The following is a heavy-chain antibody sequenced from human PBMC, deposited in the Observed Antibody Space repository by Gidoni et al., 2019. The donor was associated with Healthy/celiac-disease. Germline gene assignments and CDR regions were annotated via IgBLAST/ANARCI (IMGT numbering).Heavy chain of an antibody. CDR2: INPSGGST. V-gene: IGHV1-46*01. CDR3: ARGSCGDYEDYYYYGMDV. J-gene: IGHJ6*02. D-gene: IGHD4-17*01. Sequence: QVQRVQSGAEVEKPWASVEVSCNASGSTSTSSYMHCVRQAPGQGLGRMGRINPSGGSTSYEQQFQGRVTMTRDTSTSTVYMQLSSLRSEDTAVYYCARGSCGDYEDYYYYGMDVWGQGTTVTVSS. CDR1: GSTSTSSY.